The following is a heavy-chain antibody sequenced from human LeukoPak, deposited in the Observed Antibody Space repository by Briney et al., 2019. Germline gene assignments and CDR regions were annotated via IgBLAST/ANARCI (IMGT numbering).Heavy chain of an antibody. Sequence: ASVKVSCKASGYTFTSYYMHWVRQAPGQGLEWMGIINPSGGSTSYAQKFQGRVTMTRDTSTSTAYMELSSLRSEDTAVYYCARDDYDSSGYPYGMDVWGQGTTVTVSS. V-gene: IGHV1-46*01. CDR2: INPSGGST. CDR1: GYTFTSYY. J-gene: IGHJ6*02. D-gene: IGHD3-22*01. CDR3: ARDDYDSSGYPYGMDV.